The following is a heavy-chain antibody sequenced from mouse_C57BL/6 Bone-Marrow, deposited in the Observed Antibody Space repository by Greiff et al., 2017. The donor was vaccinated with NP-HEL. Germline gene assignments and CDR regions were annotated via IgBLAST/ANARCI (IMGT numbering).Heavy chain of an antibody. CDR3: TGNSNYGYYAMDY. J-gene: IGHJ4*01. CDR2: IRLKSDNYAT. D-gene: IGHD2-5*01. Sequence: EVMLVESGGGLVQPGGSMKLSCVASGFTFSNYWMNWVRQSPEKGLEWVAQIRLKSDNYATHYAESVKGRFTISRDDSKSSVYLQMNNLRAEDTGIYYCTGNSNYGYYAMDYWGQGTSVTVSS. CDR1: GFTFSNYW. V-gene: IGHV6-3*01.